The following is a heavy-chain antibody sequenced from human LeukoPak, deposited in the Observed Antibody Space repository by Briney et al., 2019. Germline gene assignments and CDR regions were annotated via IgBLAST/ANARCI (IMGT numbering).Heavy chain of an antibody. V-gene: IGHV1-46*01. Sequence: ASVKVSCKASGYTFTSYYIHWVRQAPGQGLEWMGIINPSGGSTSYAQKFQGRVTMTRDTSTSTVYMELSSLRSEDTAVYFCARLRHSRGWRGDNCFDPWGQGTLVTVSS. D-gene: IGHD6-19*01. J-gene: IGHJ5*02. CDR2: INPSGGST. CDR1: GYTFTSYY. CDR3: ARLRHSRGWRGDNCFDP.